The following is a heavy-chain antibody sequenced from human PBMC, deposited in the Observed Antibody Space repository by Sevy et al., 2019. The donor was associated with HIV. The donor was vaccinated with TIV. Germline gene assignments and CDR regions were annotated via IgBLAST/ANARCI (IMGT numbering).Heavy chain of an antibody. CDR1: GFTFSGSA. CDR3: TRLDYDFWSGYYL. V-gene: IGHV3-73*01. D-gene: IGHD3-3*01. CDR2: IRSKANSYAT. J-gene: IGHJ4*02. Sequence: GGSLRLSCAASGFTFSGSAMHWVRQASGKGLEWVGRIRSKANSYATAYAASVKGRFTNSRDDSKNTAYLQMNSLKTEDTAVYYCTRLDYDFWSGYYLWGQGTLVTVSS.